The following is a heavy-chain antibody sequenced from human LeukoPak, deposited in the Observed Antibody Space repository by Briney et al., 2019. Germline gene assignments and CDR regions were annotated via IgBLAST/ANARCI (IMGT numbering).Heavy chain of an antibody. J-gene: IGHJ4*02. Sequence: PSETLSLTCTVSGGSISGDYWSWIRQPAGKGLEWIGLIYTSGSIKYNPSLKGRVTMSVETSKKQFTLQLSSVTAADTAVYYCAGEFTNWGQGTLVTVSS. CDR1: GGSISGDY. CDR3: AGEFTN. V-gene: IGHV4-4*07. CDR2: IYTSGSI.